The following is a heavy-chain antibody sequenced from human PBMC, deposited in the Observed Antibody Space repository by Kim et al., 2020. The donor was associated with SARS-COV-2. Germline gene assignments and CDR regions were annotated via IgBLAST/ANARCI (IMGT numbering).Heavy chain of an antibody. V-gene: IGHV3-74*01. Sequence: GGSLRLSCAASGFTFSNYPMHWVRQAPGKGLVWVSRIYIDGSAHYADSVKGRFTISRDNAKNTLYLQMNSLRVEDTAVYYCARGGYDFWSQGTLVTVSS. J-gene: IGHJ4*02. CDR2: IYIDGSA. CDR1: GFTFSNYP. D-gene: IGHD3-3*01. CDR3: ARGGYDF.